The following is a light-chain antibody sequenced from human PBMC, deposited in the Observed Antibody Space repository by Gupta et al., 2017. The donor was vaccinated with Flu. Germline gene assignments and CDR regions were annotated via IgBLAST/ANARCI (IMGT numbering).Light chain of an antibody. V-gene: IGLV2-8*01. J-gene: IGLJ3*02. CDR2: EVN. Sequence: QSALTQPPSAAGSLGPSVTISCTGGSRDVGGYNYVSWYLQHPGRAPKLLIYEVNQRPSGVPDRFSGSKSGNTASLTVSGLQAEDEAAYFCSSYAGSNNVVFGGGTNLTVL. CDR3: SSYAGSNNVV. CDR1: SRDVGGYNY.